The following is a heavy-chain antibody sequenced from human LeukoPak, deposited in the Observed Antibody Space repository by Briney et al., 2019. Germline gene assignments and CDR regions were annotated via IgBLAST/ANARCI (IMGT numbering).Heavy chain of an antibody. V-gene: IGHV1-24*01. J-gene: IGHJ5*02. Sequence: ASVKVSCKVSGYTPTELPMHWVRQAPGKGLEWMGGFDPEDGETIYAQKFQGRVTMTEDTSTDTAYMELSSLRSEDTAVYYCATAYSSGPNWFDPWGQGTLVTVSS. D-gene: IGHD6-19*01. CDR2: FDPEDGET. CDR1: GYTPTELP. CDR3: ATAYSSGPNWFDP.